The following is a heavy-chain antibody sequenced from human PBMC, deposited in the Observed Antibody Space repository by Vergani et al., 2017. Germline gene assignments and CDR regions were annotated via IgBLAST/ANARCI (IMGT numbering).Heavy chain of an antibody. CDR2: ISRSGSTI. J-gene: IGHJ6*02. D-gene: IGHD4-11*01. CDR3: ARDAHTSTVTKLYYYYGMDV. Sequence: QVQLVESGGGLVKPGGSLRLSCAASGFTFSDYYMSWIRQAPGKGLEWVSYISRSGSTIYYADSVKGRFTISRDNAKNSLYLQMNSLRAEDTAVYYCARDAHTSTVTKLYYYYGMDVWGQGTTVTVSS. V-gene: IGHV3-11*04. CDR1: GFTFSDYY.